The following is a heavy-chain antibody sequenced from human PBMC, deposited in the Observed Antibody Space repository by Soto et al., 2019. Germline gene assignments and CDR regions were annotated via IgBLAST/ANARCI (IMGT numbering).Heavy chain of an antibody. V-gene: IGHV3-13*01. CDR3: ARSAGDYDSSGYRFDY. CDR2: IGTAGDT. CDR1: GFTFSSYD. D-gene: IGHD3-22*01. Sequence: GGSLRLSCAASGFTFSSYDMHWVRQATGKGLEWVSAIGTAGDTYYPGSVKGRFTISRENAKNSLYLQMNSLRAGDTAVYYCARSAGDYDSSGYRFDYWGQGTLVTVSS. J-gene: IGHJ4*02.